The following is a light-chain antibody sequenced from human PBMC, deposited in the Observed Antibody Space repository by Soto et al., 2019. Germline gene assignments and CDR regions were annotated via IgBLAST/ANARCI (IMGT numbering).Light chain of an antibody. V-gene: IGKV2-28*01. CDR2: LGS. Sequence: DIVMTQSPLPLPVTPGEPASISCRSSQSLLHSNGYNYLDWYVQKPGQSPQLLIYLGSNRASGVPARFSGSGSGTDYILKISRVEAEDVGVYYCMQALQTPRSFGQGTKLEIK. CDR3: MQALQTPRS. CDR1: QSLLHSNGYNY. J-gene: IGKJ2*03.